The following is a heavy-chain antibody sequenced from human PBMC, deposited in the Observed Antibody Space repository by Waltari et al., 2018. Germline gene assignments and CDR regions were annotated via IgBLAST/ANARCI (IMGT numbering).Heavy chain of an antibody. CDR2: IKQDGSEK. J-gene: IGHJ1*01. CDR1: GFTFSSYW. Sequence: EVQLVESGGGLVQPGGSLRLSCAASGFTFSSYWMSWVRQAPGKGLEWVANIKQDGSEKYYVDSVKGRFTISRDNAKNSLYLQMNSLRAEDMAVYYCAVSIAAAGRRTLYFQHWGQGTLVTVSS. D-gene: IGHD6-13*01. CDR3: AVSIAAAGRRTLYFQH. V-gene: IGHV3-7*01.